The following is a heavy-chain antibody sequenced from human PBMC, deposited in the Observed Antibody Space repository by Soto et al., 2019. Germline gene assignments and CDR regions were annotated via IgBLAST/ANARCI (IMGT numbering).Heavy chain of an antibody. CDR2: IHSGGTT. CDR3: TSIAVAEGFDP. CDR1: GFSVSVNY. D-gene: IGHD6-19*01. J-gene: IGHJ5*02. Sequence: EVQLVETGGGLIQPGGSLRLSCAASGFSVSVNYMSWVRQAPGKGLEWVSIIHSGGTTYYAGSVKGRFTISRDNSKNTVYLQMDSLRDEDTGVYYCTSIAVAEGFDPWGQGTLVTVSS. V-gene: IGHV3-53*02.